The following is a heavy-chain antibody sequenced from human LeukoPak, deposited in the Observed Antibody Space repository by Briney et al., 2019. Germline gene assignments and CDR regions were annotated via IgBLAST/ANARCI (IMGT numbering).Heavy chain of an antibody. J-gene: IGHJ3*02. CDR2: FDPEDGET. Sequence: GASVKVSCKVSGYTLTELSMHCVRQAPGKGLEWMGGFDPEDGETIYAQKFQGRVTMTEDTSTDTAYMELSSLRSEDTAVYYCATPYGIVGADDAFDIWGQGTMVTVSS. V-gene: IGHV1-24*01. D-gene: IGHD1-26*01. CDR3: ATPYGIVGADDAFDI. CDR1: GYTLTELS.